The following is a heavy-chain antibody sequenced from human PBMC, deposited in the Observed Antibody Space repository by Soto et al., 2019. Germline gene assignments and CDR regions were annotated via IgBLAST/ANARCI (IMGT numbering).Heavy chain of an antibody. J-gene: IGHJ5*02. CDR3: AKGYTMIHPPGRHQDWFDP. V-gene: IGHV3-23*01. Sequence: GGSLRLSCAASGFTFSSYAMSWVRQAPGKGLEWVSAISGSGGSTYYADSVKGRFTISRDNSKNTLYLQMNSLRAEDTAVYYCAKGYTMIHPPGRHQDWFDPWGQGTLVTVSS. CDR1: GFTFSSYA. D-gene: IGHD3-22*01. CDR2: ISGSGGST.